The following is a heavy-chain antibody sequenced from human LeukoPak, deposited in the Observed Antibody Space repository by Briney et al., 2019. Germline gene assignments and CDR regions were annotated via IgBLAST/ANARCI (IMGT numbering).Heavy chain of an antibody. D-gene: IGHD1-1*01. CDR3: ARGVAVQLERPKQAFDI. V-gene: IGHV1-8*01. CDR2: MNPNSGNT. Sequence: GASVKVSCKASGYTFTSYDINWVRQATGQGLEWMGWMNPNSGNTGYAQKFQGRVTMTRNTSISTAYMELSSLRSEDTAVYYCARGVAVQLERPKQAFDIWGQGTMVTVSS. CDR1: GYTFTSYD. J-gene: IGHJ3*02.